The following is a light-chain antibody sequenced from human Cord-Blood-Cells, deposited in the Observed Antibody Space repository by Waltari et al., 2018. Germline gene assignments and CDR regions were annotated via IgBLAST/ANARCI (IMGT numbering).Light chain of an antibody. CDR3: YTAADNNLV. V-gene: IGLV3-27*01. Sequence: SYELTQPSSVSVSPGQTARITCSGDVLAKKYARWFQQKPGQAPVLGIYKDSERPSEIPERFSGSSSVTTVTLTISGGEVEDESDYYCYTAADNNLVFGGGTKLTVL. CDR2: KDS. J-gene: IGLJ3*02. CDR1: VLAKKY.